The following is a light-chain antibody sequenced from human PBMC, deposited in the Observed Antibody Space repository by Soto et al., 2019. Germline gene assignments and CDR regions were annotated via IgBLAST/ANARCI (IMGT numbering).Light chain of an antibody. CDR3: QQYDTSPRT. CDR2: GAS. Sequence: EIVLTQSPDTLSLSPGERATLSCRASQSVSTNRLAWYQQKPGQAPRHLIYGASTRATGIPDRFSGSGSGTDFTLTISRLEPADFAAYYCQQYDTSPRTFGQGTKVEI. J-gene: IGKJ1*01. V-gene: IGKV3-20*01. CDR1: QSVSTNR.